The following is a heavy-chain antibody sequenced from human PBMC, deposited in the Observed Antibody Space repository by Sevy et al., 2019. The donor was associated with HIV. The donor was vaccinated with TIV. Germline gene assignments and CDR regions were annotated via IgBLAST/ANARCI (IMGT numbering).Heavy chain of an antibody. CDR3: ARITRSGGSYGAFDI. J-gene: IGHJ3*02. D-gene: IGHD2-15*01. V-gene: IGHV2-70*04. CDR2: IDWDDDK. Sequence: SGPTLVKPTQTLTLTCTFSGFSLSTSGMRVSWIRQPPGKALEWLARIDWDDDKFYSTSLKTRLTMSKDTSKNQVVLTMTNMDPVDTATYYCARITRSGGSYGAFDIWGQGTMVTVSS. CDR1: GFSLSTSGMR.